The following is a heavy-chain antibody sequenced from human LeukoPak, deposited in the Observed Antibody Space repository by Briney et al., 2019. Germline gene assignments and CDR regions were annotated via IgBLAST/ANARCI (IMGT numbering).Heavy chain of an antibody. D-gene: IGHD1-26*01. J-gene: IGHJ6*03. V-gene: IGHV1-69*06. Sequence: GPSENLSCMACGRIFSIYATRWVRQAPGQGLEGMGGKIPKFGTAQYAQNSQRRVTIIADKSTRTAYMELSSLRSEGSAVYYCARGAGADTTSGYYYYMDVWGKGTTVTVSS. CDR3: ARGAGADTTSGYYYYMDV. CDR1: GRIFSIYA. CDR2: KIPKFGTA.